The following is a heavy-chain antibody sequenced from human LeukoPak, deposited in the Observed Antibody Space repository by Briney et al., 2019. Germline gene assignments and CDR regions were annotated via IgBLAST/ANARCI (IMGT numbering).Heavy chain of an antibody. CDR1: GFTFSSYG. V-gene: IGHV3-30*18. Sequence: PGGSLRLSCAASGFTFSSYGMHWVRQAPGKGLEWVAVISYDGSNTYYADSVKGRFTISRDNSKNTLYLQLNSLRAEDTAVYYCAKGVTNGWLGYFDFWGQGTLVTVSS. CDR2: ISYDGSNT. CDR3: AKGVTNGWLGYFDF. J-gene: IGHJ4*02. D-gene: IGHD6-19*01.